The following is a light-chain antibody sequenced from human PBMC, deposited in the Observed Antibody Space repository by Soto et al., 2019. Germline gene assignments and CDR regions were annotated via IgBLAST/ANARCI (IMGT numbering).Light chain of an antibody. CDR3: SSYTTSSLYV. J-gene: IGLJ1*01. CDR2: DVS. Sequence: QSALTHPASVSGSPGQSITISCTGTRSDVGGYNYVSWYQQHPGKAPKLMIYDVSNRPSGVSNRFSGSKSGNTASLTISGLQAEDEADYYCSSYTTSSLYVFGTGTKLTVL. V-gene: IGLV2-14*01. CDR1: RSDVGGYNY.